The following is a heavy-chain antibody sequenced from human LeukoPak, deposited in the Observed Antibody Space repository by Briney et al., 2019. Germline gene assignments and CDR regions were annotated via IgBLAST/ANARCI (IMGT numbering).Heavy chain of an antibody. CDR2: IYYTGTT. J-gene: IGHJ4*02. D-gene: IGHD3-10*01. V-gene: IGHV4-39*01. CDR1: GDSINSRSYY. Sequence: SETLSLTCTVSGDSINSRSYYWAWIRQPPGKGLEWIATIYYTGTTFYNPSLKSRITISVDTSKNQFSLKLSSVTAADTAVYYCAAQHYYGSGSYSFDYWGQGTLVPVSS. CDR3: AAQHYYGSGSYSFDY.